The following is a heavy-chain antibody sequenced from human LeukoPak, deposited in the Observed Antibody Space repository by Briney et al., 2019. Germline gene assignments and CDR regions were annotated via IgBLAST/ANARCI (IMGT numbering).Heavy chain of an antibody. J-gene: IGHJ4*02. D-gene: IGHD3-22*01. Sequence: ASVKVSCKASAYTFTSYGISWVRQAPGQGLEWMGWISAYNGNTNYAQKLQGRVTMTTDTSTSTAYMELRSLRSDDTAVYYCARGPRGAYYYDSSGYYLHYWGQGTLLAVSS. CDR2: ISAYNGNT. CDR3: ARGPRGAYYYDSSGYYLHY. V-gene: IGHV1-18*01. CDR1: AYTFTSYG.